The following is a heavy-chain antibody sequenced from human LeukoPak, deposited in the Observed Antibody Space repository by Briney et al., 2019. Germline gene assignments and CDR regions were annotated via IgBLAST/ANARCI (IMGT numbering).Heavy chain of an antibody. D-gene: IGHD3-22*01. Sequence: SETLSLTCTVSGGSISSSSYYWGWIRQPPGTGLEWIGSIYYSGSTYYNPSLKSRVTISVDTSKNQFSLKLSSVTAADTAVYYCARDSSGYYYAAKDAFDIWGQGTMVTVSS. CDR3: ARDSSGYYYAAKDAFDI. CDR1: GGSISSSSYY. V-gene: IGHV4-39*07. CDR2: IYYSGST. J-gene: IGHJ3*02.